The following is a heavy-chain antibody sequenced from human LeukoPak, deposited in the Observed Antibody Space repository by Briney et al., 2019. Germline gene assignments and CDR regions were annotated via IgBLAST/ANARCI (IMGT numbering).Heavy chain of an antibody. V-gene: IGHV1-2*02. D-gene: IGHD5-18*01. J-gene: IGHJ4*02. Sequence: ASVKVSCKASGYTFTGYYMHWVRQAPGQGLEWMGWINPNSGGTNYAQKFQGRVTMTRDTSTSTAYMELSRLRSDDTAVYYCAREGTAMVPSLDYWGQGTLVTVSS. CDR3: AREGTAMVPSLDY. CDR1: GYTFTGYY. CDR2: INPNSGGT.